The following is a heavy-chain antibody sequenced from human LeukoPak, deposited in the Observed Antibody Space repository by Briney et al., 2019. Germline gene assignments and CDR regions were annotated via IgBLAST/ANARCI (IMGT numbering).Heavy chain of an antibody. CDR3: ARGHHEGSDLYY. D-gene: IGHD1-14*01. J-gene: IGHJ4*02. CDR2: IYTSGST. CDR1: GGSISSGSYY. V-gene: IGHV4-61*02. Sequence: SETLSLTCTVSGGSISSGSYYWSWIRQPAGKGLEWIGRIYTSGSTNYNPSLKSRVTISVDTSKNQFSLKLSSVTAADTAVYYCARGHHEGSDLYYWGQGTLVTVSS.